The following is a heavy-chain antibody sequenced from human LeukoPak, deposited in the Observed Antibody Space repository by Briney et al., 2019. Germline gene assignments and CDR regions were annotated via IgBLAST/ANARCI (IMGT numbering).Heavy chain of an antibody. CDR1: GHTFTGYY. CDR2: INPNSGGT. J-gene: IGHJ4*02. CDR3: AREAQLEAFDY. D-gene: IGHD1-1*01. Sequence: WASVKVSCKASGHTFTGYYMHWVRQAPGQGLEWMGWINPNSGGTNYAQKFQGRVTMTRDTSISTAYMELSRLRSDDTAVYYCAREAQLEAFDYWGQGTLVTVSS. V-gene: IGHV1-2*02.